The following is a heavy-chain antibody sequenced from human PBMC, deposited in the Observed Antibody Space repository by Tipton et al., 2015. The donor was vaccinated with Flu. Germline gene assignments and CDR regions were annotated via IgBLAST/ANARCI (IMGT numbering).Heavy chain of an antibody. D-gene: IGHD3-3*01. V-gene: IGHV4-4*07. CDR3: ARVNFDFWGHAFDI. CDR2: IYTNGNT. CDR1: GGSIDNYY. Sequence: TLSLTCTVSGGSIDNYYWSWIRQPAGKGLEWIGRIYTNGNTNYYPSLKSRVTMLVDTSKNQFSLKLSSVTAADTAIYYCARVNFDFWGHAFDIWGQGTVVTVSS. J-gene: IGHJ3*02.